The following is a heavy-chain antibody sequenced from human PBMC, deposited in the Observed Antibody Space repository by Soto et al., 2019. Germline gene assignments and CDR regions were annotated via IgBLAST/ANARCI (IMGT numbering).Heavy chain of an antibody. Sequence: GGSLRLSCAASGFTFSSYGMHWVRQAPGKGLEWVAVIWYDGSNKYYADSVKGRFTISRDNSKNTLYLQMNSLRAEDTAVYYCARDPAGYYFDYWGQGTPVTVSS. CDR1: GFTFSSYG. V-gene: IGHV3-33*01. J-gene: IGHJ4*02. CDR2: IWYDGSNK. CDR3: ARDPAGYYFDY.